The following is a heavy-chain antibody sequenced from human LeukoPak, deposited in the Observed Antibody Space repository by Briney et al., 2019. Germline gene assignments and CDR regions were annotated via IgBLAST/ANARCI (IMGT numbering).Heavy chain of an antibody. D-gene: IGHD2-21*01. V-gene: IGHV1-8*03. CDR2: MNPNSGNT. J-gene: IGHJ4*02. CDR3: VRVEVSETYYFDY. CDR1: GYTLTELS. Sequence: ASVKVSCKVSGYTLTELSMHWVRQATGQGLEWMGWMNPNSGNTGYAQKFQGRVTITRNTSISTAYMELSSLRSEDTAVYYCVRVEVSETYYFDYWGQGTLVTVSS.